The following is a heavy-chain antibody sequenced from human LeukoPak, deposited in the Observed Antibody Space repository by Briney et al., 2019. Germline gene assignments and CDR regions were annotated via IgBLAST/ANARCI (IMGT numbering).Heavy chain of an antibody. Sequence: GGSLRLSCAASGFTFSSYAMPWVRQAPGKGLEWVAVISYDGSNKYYADSVKGRFTISRDNSKNTLYLQMNSLRAEDTAVYYCARGIEPLSEIYSRLPTYYFDYWGQGTLVTVSS. D-gene: IGHD4-4*01. CDR2: ISYDGSNK. V-gene: IGHV3-30-3*01. CDR3: ARGIEPLSEIYSRLPTYYFDY. CDR1: GFTFSSYA. J-gene: IGHJ4*02.